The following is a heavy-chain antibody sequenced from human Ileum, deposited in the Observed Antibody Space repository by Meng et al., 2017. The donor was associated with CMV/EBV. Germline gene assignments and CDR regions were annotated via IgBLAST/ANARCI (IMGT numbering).Heavy chain of an antibody. CDR1: GFTFSNYA. D-gene: IGHD3-3*01. CDR2: IYIGGSSS. J-gene: IGHJ6*02. CDR3: AKGSRFYDFWSTYYFSTDYHYGLDV. V-gene: IGHV3-23*03. Sequence: GGSLRLSCAASGFTFSNYAMSWVRQAPGKGLEWVSVIYIGGSSSYYADSVKGRFTISRDNSKDTLYLQMKSLRVEDTAVYYCAKGSRFYDFWSTYYFSTDYHYGLDVWGQGTTVTVSS.